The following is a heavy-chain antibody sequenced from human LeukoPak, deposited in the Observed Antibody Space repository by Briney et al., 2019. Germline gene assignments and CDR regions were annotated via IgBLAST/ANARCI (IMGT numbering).Heavy chain of an antibody. CDR1: ADSISSYY. V-gene: IGHV4-59*01. J-gene: IGHJ5*02. Sequence: PSETLSLTCTVSADSISSYYWSWIRQPPGKGLEWIGYIHYTGSTNYNPSLKSRVTISVDTSQTQFSLKLFSVTAADTAVYYCARTDYHGSGTFYDTWFDPWGQGTLVTVSS. CDR2: IHYTGST. D-gene: IGHD3-10*01. CDR3: ARTDYHGSGTFYDTWFDP.